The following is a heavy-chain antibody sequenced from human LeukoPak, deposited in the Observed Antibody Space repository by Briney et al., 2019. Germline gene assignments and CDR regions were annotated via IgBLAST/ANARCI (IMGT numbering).Heavy chain of an antibody. CDR2: INGGGVNT. J-gene: IGHJ4*02. CDR1: GFTFSSYA. D-gene: IGHD4-23*01. V-gene: IGHV3-23*01. CDR3: AREAPAVDYGGNGSLDY. Sequence: GGSLRLSCAASGFTFSSYAMSWVRQAPGKGLEWVSTINGGGVNTHYADSVGGRFTISRDNSKNTLFLQMNSLRDEDTAVYYCAREAPAVDYGGNGSLDYWGQGTLVTVSS.